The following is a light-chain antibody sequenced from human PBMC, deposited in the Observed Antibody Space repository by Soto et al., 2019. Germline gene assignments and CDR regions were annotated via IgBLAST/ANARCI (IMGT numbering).Light chain of an antibody. CDR1: QGISSY. J-gene: IGKJ5*01. CDR2: AAS. CDR3: QQYYSYPIT. Sequence: AIRVTQSPSSFSAASGYRGTITSRASQGISSYLAWYQQKPGKAPKLLIYAASTLQSGVPSRFSGSGSGTDFTLTISCLQSEDFATYYCQQYYSYPITFGQGTRLEIK. V-gene: IGKV1-8*01.